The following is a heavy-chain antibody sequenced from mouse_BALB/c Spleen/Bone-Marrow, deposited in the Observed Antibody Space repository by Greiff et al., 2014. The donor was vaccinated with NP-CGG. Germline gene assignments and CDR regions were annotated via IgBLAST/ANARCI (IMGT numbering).Heavy chain of an antibody. CDR2: ISSGGSYT. Sequence: EVKLVESGGGLVKPGGSLKLSCAASGFTFSSYAMSWVRQSPEKRLEWVAEISSGGSYTYYPDTVTGRFTISRDNAKNTLYLEMSSLRSEDTAMYYCARGGTYLDYWGQGTTLTVSS. J-gene: IGHJ2*01. CDR1: GFTFSSYA. D-gene: IGHD2-14*01. V-gene: IGHV5-9-4*01. CDR3: ARGGTYLDY.